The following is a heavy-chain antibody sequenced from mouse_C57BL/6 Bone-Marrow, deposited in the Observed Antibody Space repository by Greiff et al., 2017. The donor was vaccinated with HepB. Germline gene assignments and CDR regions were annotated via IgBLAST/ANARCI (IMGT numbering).Heavy chain of an antibody. V-gene: IGHV14-4*01. Sequence: EVKLQESGAELVRPGASVKLSCTASGFNIKDDYMHWVKQRPEQGLEWIGWIDPENGDTEYASKFQGKATITADTSSNPAYLQLSSLTSEDTAVYYCTTDGSSWGDYWGQGTSVTVSS. D-gene: IGHD1-1*01. CDR2: IDPENGDT. CDR1: GFNIKDDY. CDR3: TTDGSSWGDY. J-gene: IGHJ4*01.